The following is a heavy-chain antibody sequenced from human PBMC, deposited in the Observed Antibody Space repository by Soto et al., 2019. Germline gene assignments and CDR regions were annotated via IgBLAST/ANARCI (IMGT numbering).Heavy chain of an antibody. CDR2: IYYSGST. CDR3: ARGLSVTLFDN. D-gene: IGHD4-17*01. Sequence: QVQLQESGPGLVKPSQTLSLTCTVSGGSISTGGYYWTWLRQHPGKGLEWIGYIYYSGSTYYNPSLKGRVTISVDTSKNQFSLKLSSVTAADTAVYYCARGLSVTLFDNWGQGTLVTVSS. V-gene: IGHV4-31*03. J-gene: IGHJ4*02. CDR1: GGSISTGGYY.